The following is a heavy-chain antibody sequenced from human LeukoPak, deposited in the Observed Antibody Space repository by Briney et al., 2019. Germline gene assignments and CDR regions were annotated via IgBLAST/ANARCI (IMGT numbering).Heavy chain of an antibody. CDR1: GLNFDDSA. J-gene: IGHJ4*02. V-gene: IGHV3-43*02. CDR3: AKESGKFDY. Sequence: GGSLRLSCVASGLNFDDSAMHWVRHAPGKGLEWVSLISADGGSTFSADSVKGRFSISRDNSKNSLYLQMSSLRSEDTAMYYCAKESGKFDYWGQGTLVAVSS. CDR2: ISADGGST.